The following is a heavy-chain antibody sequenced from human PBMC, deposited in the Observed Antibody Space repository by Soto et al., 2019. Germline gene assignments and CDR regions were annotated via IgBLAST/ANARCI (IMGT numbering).Heavy chain of an antibody. CDR1: GYTFTSYY. J-gene: IGHJ4*02. Sequence: QVQLVQSGAEVKKPGASVKVSCKASGYTFTSYYMHWVRQAPGQGLEWMGIINPSGGSTSYAQKFQGRVTMTRDTSPSTVYMELSSLRSEDTAVYYCAREDYYDSSGPPNFDSWGQGTLVTVSS. CDR3: AREDYYDSSGPPNFDS. CDR2: INPSGGST. V-gene: IGHV1-46*01. D-gene: IGHD3-22*01.